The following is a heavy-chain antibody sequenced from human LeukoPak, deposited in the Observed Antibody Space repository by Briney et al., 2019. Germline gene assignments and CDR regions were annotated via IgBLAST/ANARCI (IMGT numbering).Heavy chain of an antibody. V-gene: IGHV4-39*01. CDR2: IYYNGYT. CDR3: ARHCSAGSCYSAVDC. J-gene: IGHJ4*02. Sequence: SSETLSLTCTVSGGSISSGSYYWDWIRQPPGKGLEWIGHIYYNGYTYYNPSHKSRVTISVDTSKNQFSLKLSSVTAADTAVYYCARHCSAGSCYSAVDCWGQGTLVTVSS. CDR1: GGSISSGSYY. D-gene: IGHD2-15*01.